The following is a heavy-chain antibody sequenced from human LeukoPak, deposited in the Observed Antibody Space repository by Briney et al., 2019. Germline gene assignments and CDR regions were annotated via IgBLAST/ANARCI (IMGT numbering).Heavy chain of an antibody. Sequence: ASVKVSCKASGYIFTAYYLHWVRQTPGQGLEWMGYIHPYRGVTNYAHKFHGRVTLTRDTSINTACMELSSLRSDDTAVYYCARVRGQQLGVIDYWGQGTLVTVSS. V-gene: IGHV1-2*07. CDR2: IHPYRGVT. J-gene: IGHJ4*02. CDR3: ARVRGQQLGVIDY. CDR1: GYIFTAYY. D-gene: IGHD3-10*01.